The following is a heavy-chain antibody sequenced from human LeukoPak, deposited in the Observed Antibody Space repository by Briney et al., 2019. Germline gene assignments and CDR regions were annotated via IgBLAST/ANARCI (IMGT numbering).Heavy chain of an antibody. V-gene: IGHV4-59*01. CDR2: IYYSGST. CDR3: ARYGSSSLRAGYYYYMDV. Sequence: SETLPLTCTVSGGSITNYYWGWIRQPPGKGMEYIGHIYYSGSTDYNPSLKSRVTMSVDTSKNQVSLKLSSVTAADTAVYYCARYGSSSLRAGYYYYMDVWGKGTTVTVSS. CDR1: GGSITNYY. J-gene: IGHJ6*03. D-gene: IGHD6-6*01.